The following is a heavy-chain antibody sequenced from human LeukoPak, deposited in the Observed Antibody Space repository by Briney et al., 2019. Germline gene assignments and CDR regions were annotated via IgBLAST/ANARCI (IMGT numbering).Heavy chain of an antibody. CDR3: ARRKYGMDV. V-gene: IGHV3-7*01. CDR2: MKYDGSGI. Sequence: GGSLRLSCVASGFSSTSDWMTWVRQAPGKGLEWVANMKYDGSGIHYVDSVKGRFTISRDNAKNSVYLQMNSLRAEDTAVYYCARRKYGMDVWGQGTTVTVSS. J-gene: IGHJ6*02. CDR1: GFSSTSDW.